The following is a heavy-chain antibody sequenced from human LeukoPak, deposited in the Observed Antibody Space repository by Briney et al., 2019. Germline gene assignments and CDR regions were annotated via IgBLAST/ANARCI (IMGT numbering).Heavy chain of an antibody. CDR3: ARENDYGDY. CDR1: GFTFSSYE. Sequence: PGGSLRLSCAASGFTFSSYEMNWVRQAPGKGLEWVSYISSSGSTIYYADSVKGRFTISRDNAKNSLYQQMNSLRAEDTAVYYCARENDYGDYWGQGTLVTVSS. CDR2: ISSSGSTI. V-gene: IGHV3-48*03. J-gene: IGHJ4*02.